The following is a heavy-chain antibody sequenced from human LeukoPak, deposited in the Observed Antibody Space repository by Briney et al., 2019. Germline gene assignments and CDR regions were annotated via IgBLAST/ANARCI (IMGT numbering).Heavy chain of an antibody. Sequence: PGGSLRLSCGASGFTFSSYAMSWFRQAPGKGLEWLSSITESHTFYAESVKGRFTISRDNSKSTLFLQMTSLRAEDTAFYFCARERLERHLSFDYWGQGTLVTVSS. CDR1: GFTFSSYA. V-gene: IGHV3-23*01. D-gene: IGHD1-1*01. CDR2: ITESHT. CDR3: ARERLERHLSFDY. J-gene: IGHJ4*02.